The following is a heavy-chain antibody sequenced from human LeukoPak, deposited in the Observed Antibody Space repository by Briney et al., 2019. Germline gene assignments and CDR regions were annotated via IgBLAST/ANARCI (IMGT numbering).Heavy chain of an antibody. D-gene: IGHD6-6*01. CDR3: AKVDFSSYFYFDF. V-gene: IGHV3-30-3*01. CDR2: ISYDGSNK. CDR1: GFTFSSYA. Sequence: GGSLRLSCAASGFTFSSYAMHWVRQAPGKGLEWVAVISYDGSNKYYADSVKGRFTISRDNSKNTLYLQMNSLRAEDTAVYYCAKVDFSSYFYFDFWGQGTLVTVSS. J-gene: IGHJ4*02.